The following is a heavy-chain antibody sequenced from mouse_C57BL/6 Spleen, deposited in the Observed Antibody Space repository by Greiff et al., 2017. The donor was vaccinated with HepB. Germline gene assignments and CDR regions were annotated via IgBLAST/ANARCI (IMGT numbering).Heavy chain of an antibody. CDR3: ARHSNYWYFDV. CDR1: GYTFTDYY. Sequence: VQLQQSGAELVRPGASVKLSCKASGYTFTDYYINWVKQRPGQGLEWIARIYPGSGNTYYNEKFKGKATLTAEKSSSTAYMQLSSLTSEDSAVYICARHSNYWYFDVWGTGTTVTVSS. V-gene: IGHV1-76*01. D-gene: IGHD2-5*01. CDR2: IYPGSGNT. J-gene: IGHJ1*03.